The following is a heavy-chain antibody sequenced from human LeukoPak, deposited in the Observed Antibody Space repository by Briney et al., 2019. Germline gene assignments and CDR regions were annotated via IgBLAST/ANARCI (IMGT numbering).Heavy chain of an antibody. J-gene: IGHJ4*02. CDR3: AKDDAWLRFGE. CDR1: GFTFSSYA. V-gene: IGHV3-23*01. Sequence: GGSLRLSCASSGFTFSSYAMSWVRQAPGKGLEWVSGISPSGDITYYADSVKGRFTISRDNSKNTLYLEVISLTAEDTAVYYCAKDDAWLRFGEWSQGTLVTVSS. D-gene: IGHD3-10*01. CDR2: ISPSGDIT.